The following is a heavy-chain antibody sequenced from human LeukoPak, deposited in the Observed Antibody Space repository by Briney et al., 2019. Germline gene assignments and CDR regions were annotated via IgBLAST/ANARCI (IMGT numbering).Heavy chain of an antibody. CDR1: GYRFTIYW. CDR2: IYPADSDT. Sequence: GESLKISCRASGYRFTIYWIGWVRQMPGKGLEWMGIIYPADSDTRYSPSSQGQVTISADKSISTAYLQWSSLKASDTAMYYCARLVRYCSSTSCYVHAFDIWGQGTMVTVSS. CDR3: ARLVRYCSSTSCYVHAFDI. D-gene: IGHD2-2*01. J-gene: IGHJ3*02. V-gene: IGHV5-51*01.